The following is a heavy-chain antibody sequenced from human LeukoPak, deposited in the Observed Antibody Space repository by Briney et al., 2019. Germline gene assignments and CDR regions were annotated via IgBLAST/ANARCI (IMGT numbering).Heavy chain of an antibody. V-gene: IGHV3-13*01. CDR1: GFIFSSYE. J-gene: IGHJ4*02. D-gene: IGHD3-3*01. CDR3: AKESFWSGYSYFDY. CDR2: IGAGDT. Sequence: GGSLRLSCAASGFIFSSYEMHWVRQGSGKGLEWVSAIGAGDTYYSGSVKGRFTISRDNSKNTLYLQMNSLRAEDTAVYYCAKESFWSGYSYFDYWGQGTRVTVYS.